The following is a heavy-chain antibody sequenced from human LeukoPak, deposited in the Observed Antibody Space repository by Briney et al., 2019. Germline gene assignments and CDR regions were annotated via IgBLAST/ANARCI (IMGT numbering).Heavy chain of an antibody. CDR1: GFTFSRYW. CDR3: ATTPGYCSSTTCFEYFQH. CDR2: INSDGSST. V-gene: IGHV3-74*01. Sequence: GSLRLSCAASGFTFSRYWMHWVRQAPGKGLVWVSRINSDGSSTTYADSVKGRFTISRDNAKNTLYLQMNSLRAEDTAVYYCATTPGYCSSTTCFEYFQHWGQGTLVTVSS. D-gene: IGHD2-2*03. J-gene: IGHJ1*01.